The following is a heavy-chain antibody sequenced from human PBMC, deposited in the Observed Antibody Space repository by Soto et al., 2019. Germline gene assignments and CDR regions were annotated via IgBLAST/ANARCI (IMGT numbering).Heavy chain of an antibody. V-gene: IGHV1-69*01. CDR2: IIPIFGTE. CDR1: GGTFSSHS. CDR3: STSVYCSTTSSYYYYGLDV. D-gene: IGHD2-2*01. Sequence: QVQLVQSGAEVKKPGSSVKVSCKVSGGTFSSHSINWVRQAPGQGPEWMGGIIPIFGTENYAQKFQGRVTTTADESTSTAYMELSSLTSEDTALYYCSTSVYCSTTSSYYYYGLDVWGQGTTVIVSS. J-gene: IGHJ6*02.